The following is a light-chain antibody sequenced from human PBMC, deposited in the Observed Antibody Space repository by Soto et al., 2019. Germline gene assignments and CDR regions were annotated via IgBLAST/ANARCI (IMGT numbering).Light chain of an antibody. CDR3: QQYGSSPIT. J-gene: IGKJ1*01. CDR1: QSVSSSY. Sequence: VLTQARGTLPLSPGERATISSRLSQSVSSSYLAWYQQKPGQAPRLLIYGASSRATGIPDRFSGSGSGTDFTLTISRLEPEDVAVYYCQQYGSSPITFGQGTKVDIK. CDR2: GAS. V-gene: IGKV3-20*01.